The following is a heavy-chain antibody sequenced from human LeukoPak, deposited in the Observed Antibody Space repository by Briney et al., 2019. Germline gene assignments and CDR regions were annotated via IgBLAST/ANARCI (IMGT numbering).Heavy chain of an antibody. Sequence: SETLSLTCTVSGGSISSYYWSWIRQPPGKGLEWIGYIYYSGNTSYNPSLQSRVTISVDTSKNQFSLRLSSVTAADTAVYYCARDRGTGWQEEAFDIWGQGTMVTVSS. CDR3: ARDRGTGWQEEAFDI. CDR2: IYYSGNT. V-gene: IGHV4-59*01. CDR1: GGSISSYY. J-gene: IGHJ3*02. D-gene: IGHD6-19*01.